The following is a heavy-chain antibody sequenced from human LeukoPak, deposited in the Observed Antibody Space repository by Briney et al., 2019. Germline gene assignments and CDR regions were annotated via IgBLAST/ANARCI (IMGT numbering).Heavy chain of an antibody. V-gene: IGHV1-18*01. CDR1: GYTFTSYG. CDR2: ISAYNGNT. J-gene: IGHJ4*02. D-gene: IGHD3-10*01. Sequence: GASVKVSCKASGYTFTSYGISWVRQAPGQGLEWMGWISAYNGNTNYAQKLQGRVTMTTDTSTSTAYMELRSLRSDDTAVYYCARENYGSGSYYPFDYWGQGTLVTVSS. CDR3: ARENYGSGSYYPFDY.